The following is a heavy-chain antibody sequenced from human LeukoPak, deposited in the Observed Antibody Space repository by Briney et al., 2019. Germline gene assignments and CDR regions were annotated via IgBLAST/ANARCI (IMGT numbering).Heavy chain of an antibody. CDR2: IKQDGSEK. CDR1: GFTFSSYW. J-gene: IGHJ4*02. CDR3: ARTQAEDGPSYFDY. V-gene: IGHV3-7*01. Sequence: QPGGSLRLSCAASGFTFSSYWMSWVRQAPGKGLEWVANIKQDGSEKYYVDSVKGRFTISRDNAKNSLFLQMNSLRAEDTAVYYCARTQAEDGPSYFDYWGQGTLVTVSS.